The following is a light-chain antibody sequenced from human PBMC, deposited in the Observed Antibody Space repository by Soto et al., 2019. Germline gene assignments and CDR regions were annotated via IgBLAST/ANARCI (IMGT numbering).Light chain of an antibody. J-gene: IGLJ1*01. CDR2: EVS. V-gene: IGLV2-8*01. Sequence: QSVLTQPPSASVSPGQSVTISCTGTSSDVGGYYYVSWYQHHPGKAPKLLIYEVSKRPSGVPHRFSGSKSGNTASLTVSGLQAEDEADYYCSSYAGSNVYVFGTGTKVTVL. CDR1: SSDVGGYYY. CDR3: SSYAGSNVYV.